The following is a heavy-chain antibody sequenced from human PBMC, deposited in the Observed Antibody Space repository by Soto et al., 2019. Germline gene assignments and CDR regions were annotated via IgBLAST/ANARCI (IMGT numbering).Heavy chain of an antibody. CDR1: GFTFSHHS. V-gene: IGHV3-64D*06. D-gene: IGHD2-15*01. CDR3: VKVSGYCTGGSCFSYFDY. Sequence: PGGSLRLSSSVSGFTFSHHSLYWVRQAPGKGLRYVSTISGNGGNTHYAASVRGRFTISRDNSKNTVFLQMSGLGVAASAVYYCVKVSGYCTGGSCFSYFDYWGQGALVTVSS. CDR2: ISGNGGNT. J-gene: IGHJ4*02.